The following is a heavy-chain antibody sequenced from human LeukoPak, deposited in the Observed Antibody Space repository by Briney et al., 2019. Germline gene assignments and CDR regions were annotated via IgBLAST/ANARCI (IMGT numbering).Heavy chain of an antibody. CDR2: IYFSGVT. CDR3: AREVAAAGNRYGGFDY. J-gene: IGHJ4*02. D-gene: IGHD6-13*01. Sequence: PSGTLSLTRTVPGGSISSYYWSWIRQPPGKGVGWVGYIYFSGVTNYYPSLKSRVTISVATSKNQSSLKLSSVTAADTAVYYCAREVAAAGNRYGGFDYWGQGSLVTVSS. V-gene: IGHV4-59*01. CDR1: GGSISSYY.